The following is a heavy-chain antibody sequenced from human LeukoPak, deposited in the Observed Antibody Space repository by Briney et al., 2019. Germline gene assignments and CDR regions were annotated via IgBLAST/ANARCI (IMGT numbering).Heavy chain of an antibody. CDR3: ARIHNLGILAHFDY. D-gene: IGHD1-1*01. Sequence: GGSLRLSCAASGFTFSDRYMDWVRQAPGKGLEWVSYINSGGSTLYYADSVKGRFTISRDNAKNSLYLQMNSLRAEDTAVYYCARIHNLGILAHFDYWGQGTLVTVSS. CDR1: GFTFSDRY. V-gene: IGHV3-11*04. CDR2: INSGGSTL. J-gene: IGHJ4*02.